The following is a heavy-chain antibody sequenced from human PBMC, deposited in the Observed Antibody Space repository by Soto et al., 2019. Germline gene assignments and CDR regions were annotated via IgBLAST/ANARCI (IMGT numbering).Heavy chain of an antibody. CDR1: GYSFTNYG. V-gene: IGHV1-18*04. CDR3: ARSCSGGSCHSAY. CDR2: ISPFTGDT. J-gene: IGHJ4*02. D-gene: IGHD2-15*01. Sequence: QVQLVQSGTEVKKPGASVRVSCKTSGYSFTNYGINWVRQAPGQGLEWMGWISPFTGDTHYTQSLQGRITVTTDTSTNTAYMELRSLRSADTAVYYCARSCSGGSCHSAYLGQGTLVTVSS.